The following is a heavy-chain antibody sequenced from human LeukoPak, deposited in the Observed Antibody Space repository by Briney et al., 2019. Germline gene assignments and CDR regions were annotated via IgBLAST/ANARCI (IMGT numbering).Heavy chain of an antibody. CDR3: ARGVFSNWYYFDY. CDR1: NGSISSYY. D-gene: IGHD6-13*01. V-gene: IGHV4-4*07. J-gene: IGHJ4*02. Sequence: PSETLSLTCTVSNGSISSYYWSWIRQPAGEGLEWIGRVYTSGTTNYNPSLKSRVTMSIGTSKNQFSLKLTSVTAADTAVYYCARGVFSNWYYFDYWGQGALVIVSS. CDR2: VYTSGTT.